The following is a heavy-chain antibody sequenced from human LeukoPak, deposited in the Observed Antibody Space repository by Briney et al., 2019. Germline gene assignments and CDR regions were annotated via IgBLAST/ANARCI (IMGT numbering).Heavy chain of an antibody. CDR1: GYTFTGYY. J-gene: IGHJ4*02. V-gene: IGHV1-46*01. Sequence: ASVKVSCKASGYTFTGYYMHWVRQAPGQGLEWMGIINPSGGSTSYAQKFQGRVTMTRDTSTSTVYMELSSLRSEDTAVYYCARVAGYYYSSGSPDFDYWGQGTLVTVSS. CDR2: INPSGGST. CDR3: ARVAGYYYSSGSPDFDY. D-gene: IGHD3-22*01.